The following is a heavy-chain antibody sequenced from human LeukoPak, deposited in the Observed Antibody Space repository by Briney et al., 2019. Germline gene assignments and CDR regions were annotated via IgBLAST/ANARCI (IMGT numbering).Heavy chain of an antibody. D-gene: IGHD6-6*01. J-gene: IGHJ4*02. CDR1: GFTFRSYA. Sequence: GXXXRLSCAAXGFTFRSYAMTWVRQAPGKGLEWVSAISGSGGDTFYADSVKGRFTISRDNSKNTLYLQMNSLRAEDTAVYYCAKDRGIAARYFDYWGQGTLVTVSS. CDR2: ISGSGGDT. V-gene: IGHV3-23*01. CDR3: AKDRGIAARYFDY.